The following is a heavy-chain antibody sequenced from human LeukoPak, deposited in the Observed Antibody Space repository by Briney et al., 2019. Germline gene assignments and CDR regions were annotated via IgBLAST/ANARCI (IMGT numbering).Heavy chain of an antibody. D-gene: IGHD5-18*01. CDR1: GGSISSSSYY. CDR3: ARARGYSYGYPDY. J-gene: IGHJ4*02. CDR2: IYYSGST. Sequence: PSETLSLTCTVSGGSISSSSYYWGWIRQPPGKGLEWIGTIYYSGSTYYNPSLKSRVTISVDTSKNQFSLNLSSVTAADTAVYYCARARGYSYGYPDYWGQGTPVTVSS. V-gene: IGHV4-39*07.